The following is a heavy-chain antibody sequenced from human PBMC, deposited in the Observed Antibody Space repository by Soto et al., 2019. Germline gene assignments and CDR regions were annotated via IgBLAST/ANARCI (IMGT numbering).Heavy chain of an antibody. V-gene: IGHV3-9*01. Sequence: EVQLVESGGGLVQPGRSLRLSCAASGFTFDDYAMHWVRQAPGKGLEWVSGISWNSGSIGYADSVKGRFTISRDNAKNSLYLQMNSLRAEDTALYYCAKGREMATIPDFDYGGQGTLVTVSS. CDR1: GFTFDDYA. J-gene: IGHJ4*02. D-gene: IGHD5-12*01. CDR2: ISWNSGSI. CDR3: AKGREMATIPDFDY.